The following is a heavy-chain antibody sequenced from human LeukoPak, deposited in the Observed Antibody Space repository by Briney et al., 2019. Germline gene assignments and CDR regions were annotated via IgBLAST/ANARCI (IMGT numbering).Heavy chain of an antibody. CDR2: ISAYNGNT. J-gene: IGHJ5*02. CDR1: GYTFTSYG. CDR3: ARDASGIVVVPADRSRFDP. Sequence: ASVKVSCKASGYTFTSYGISWVRQAPGQGLEWMGWISAYNGNTKYAQKLQGRVTMTTDTSTSTAYMELRSLRSDDTAVYYCARDASGIVVVPADRSRFDPWGQGTLVTVSS. D-gene: IGHD2-2*01. V-gene: IGHV1-18*01.